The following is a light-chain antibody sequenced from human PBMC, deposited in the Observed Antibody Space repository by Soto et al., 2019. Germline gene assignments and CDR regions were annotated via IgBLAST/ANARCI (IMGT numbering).Light chain of an antibody. J-gene: IGLJ1*01. CDR3: TSYSTSNPYV. CDR1: SSDVGGYNF. V-gene: IGLV2-14*01. Sequence: QSALTQPASVSGSPGQSITISCPGSSSDVGGYNFVSWYQQHPGKAPKLMIYEVSNRPSGVSNRFSGSKSGNTASLTISGLQAEDEADYDCTSYSTSNPYVFGAGTKLTVL. CDR2: EVS.